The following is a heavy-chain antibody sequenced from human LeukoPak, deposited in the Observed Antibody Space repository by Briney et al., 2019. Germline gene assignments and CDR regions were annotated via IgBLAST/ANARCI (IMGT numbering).Heavy chain of an antibody. D-gene: IGHD3-16*02. Sequence: SETLSLTCTVSGGSISSGDYYWSWIRQPPGKGLEWIGYIYYSGSTYYNPSLKSRVTISVDTSKNQFSLKLSSVTAADTAVYYCAREPGDYVWGSYRPSYFDYWGQGTLVTVSS. CDR1: GGSISSGDYY. CDR3: AREPGDYVWGSYRPSYFDY. J-gene: IGHJ4*02. V-gene: IGHV4-30-4*01. CDR2: IYYSGST.